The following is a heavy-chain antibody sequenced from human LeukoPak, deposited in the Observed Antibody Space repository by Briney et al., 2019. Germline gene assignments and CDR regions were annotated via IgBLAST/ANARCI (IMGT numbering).Heavy chain of an antibody. Sequence: GGSLRLSCAASGFTFSSYSMNWVRQAPGKGLEWVSSISSSSSYIYYADSVKGRFTISRDNAKNSLYLQMNSLRAEDTAVYYCARWGEGSGSYYWWGQGTLVTVSS. V-gene: IGHV3-21*01. CDR2: ISSSSSYI. CDR1: GFTFSSYS. D-gene: IGHD1-26*01. J-gene: IGHJ4*02. CDR3: ARWGEGSGSYYW.